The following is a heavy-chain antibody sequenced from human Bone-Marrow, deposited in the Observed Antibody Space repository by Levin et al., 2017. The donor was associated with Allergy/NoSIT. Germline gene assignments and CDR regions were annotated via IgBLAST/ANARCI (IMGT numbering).Heavy chain of an antibody. D-gene: IGHD6-19*01. CDR1: GFTFSSYA. Sequence: HSGGSLRLSCAASGFTFSSYALSWVRQAPGKGLEWVSLISGSGGSTYYADSVKGRFTISRDNSKNTLYLQMNSLRAGATAVYYCAKDQFGIYSSDWYRHCEYDSWGQGTLVTVSS. CDR2: ISGSGGST. J-gene: IGHJ4*02. CDR3: AKDQFGIYSSDWYRHCEYDS. V-gene: IGHV3-23*01.